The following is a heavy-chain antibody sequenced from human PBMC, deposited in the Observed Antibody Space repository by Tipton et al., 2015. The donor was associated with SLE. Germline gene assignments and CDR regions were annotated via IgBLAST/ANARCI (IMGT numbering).Heavy chain of an antibody. V-gene: IGHV3-7*01. CDR1: GFTFSSSW. J-gene: IGHJ5*02. Sequence: SLRLSCAASGFTFSSSWMSWLRQAPGKGLEWVANIKPDGREIYYVESVKGRFTISRDNAKTSLYLQMDGLRVGDTAVYYCARGGSGWSITWGQGTLVTVSS. CDR3: ARGGSGWSIT. D-gene: IGHD6-19*01. CDR2: IKPDGREI.